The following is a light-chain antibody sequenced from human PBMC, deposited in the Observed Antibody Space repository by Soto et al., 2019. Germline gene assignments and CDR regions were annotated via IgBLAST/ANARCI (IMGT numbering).Light chain of an antibody. CDR3: QQYGSPLWT. Sequence: EIVLTQSPGTLSLSPGERATLSCRASQSITSSYLAWYQQKPGQAPRLLISGTISRATGIPDRFSGSASGTDFTLAISRLEPEDFAVYYCQQYGSPLWTFGQGNKVEI. J-gene: IGKJ1*01. CDR2: GTI. CDR1: QSITSSY. V-gene: IGKV3-20*01.